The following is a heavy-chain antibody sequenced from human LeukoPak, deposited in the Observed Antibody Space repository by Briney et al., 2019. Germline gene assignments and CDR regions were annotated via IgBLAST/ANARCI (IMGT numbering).Heavy chain of an antibody. D-gene: IGHD3-22*01. CDR3: AKDHSWYYYDSSGYYYALDY. V-gene: IGHV3-23*01. CDR1: GFTFSSYA. CDR2: ISGSGGST. Sequence: GGSLRLSCAASGFTFSSYAMSWVRQAPGKGLEWVSAISGSGGSTYYADSVKGRFTISRDNSKNTLYLQMNSLRAEDTAVYYCAKDHSWYYYDSSGYYYALDYWGQGTLVTASS. J-gene: IGHJ4*02.